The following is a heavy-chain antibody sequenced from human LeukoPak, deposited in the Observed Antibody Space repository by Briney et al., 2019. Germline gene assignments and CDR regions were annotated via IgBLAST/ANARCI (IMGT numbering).Heavy chain of an antibody. J-gene: IGHJ5*01. CDR2: MNPNSGNT. CDR3: ARGCDSSSWYDW. D-gene: IGHD6-13*01. CDR1: GYTFTSDD. Sequence: ASVKVSCKASGYTFTSDDINWVRQATGQGLEWTGWMNPNSGNTGYAQKFQGRVTMTRNTSISTAYMELSSLRSEDTAVYYCARGCDSSSWYDWWGQGTLVTVSS. V-gene: IGHV1-8*01.